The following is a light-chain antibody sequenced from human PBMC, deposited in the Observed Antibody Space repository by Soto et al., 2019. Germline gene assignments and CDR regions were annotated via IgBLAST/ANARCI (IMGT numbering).Light chain of an antibody. Sequence: QSALTQPPSVSGSPGQSVTISCTGTSSDVGSYNRVSWYQQPPGTAPKLMIYEVSNRPSGVPDRFSGSKSGNTASLTISGLQAEDEAEYDCSSYTSSSTVVFGGGTKLTVL. CDR1: SSDVGSYNR. V-gene: IGLV2-18*02. CDR3: SSYTSSSTVV. J-gene: IGLJ2*01. CDR2: EVS.